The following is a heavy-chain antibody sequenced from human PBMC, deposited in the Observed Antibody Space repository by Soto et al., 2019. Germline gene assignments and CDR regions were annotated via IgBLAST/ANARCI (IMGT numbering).Heavy chain of an antibody. J-gene: IGHJ6*02. CDR1: GFTFSSYA. Sequence: QVQLVESGGGVVQPGRSLRLSCAASGFTFSSYAMHWVRQAPGKGLEWVAVISYDGSNKYYADSVKGRFTISRDNYKNTLYLQMNSLRAEDTAVYYCARDNYGMDVWGQGTTVTVSS. V-gene: IGHV3-30-3*01. CDR2: ISYDGSNK. CDR3: ARDNYGMDV.